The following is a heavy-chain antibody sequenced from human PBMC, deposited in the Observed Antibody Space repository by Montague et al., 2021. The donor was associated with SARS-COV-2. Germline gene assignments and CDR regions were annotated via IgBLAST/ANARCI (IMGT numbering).Heavy chain of an antibody. D-gene: IGHD3/OR15-3a*01. J-gene: IGHJ4*02. Sequence: SETLSLTCTVSGGSIESGNWWSWVRQTPGKGLEWIGEILHTESTXXSPSLKTRVAMSVDKSRNQFSLKLTSLTAADTAVYYCATGINYYDFLALQSWGRGALVIVSS. V-gene: IGHV4-4*02. CDR3: ATGINYYDFLALQS. CDR2: ILHTEST. CDR1: GGSIESGNW.